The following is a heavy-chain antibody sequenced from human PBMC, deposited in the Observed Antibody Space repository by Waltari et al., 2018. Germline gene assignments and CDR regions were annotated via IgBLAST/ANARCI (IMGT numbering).Heavy chain of an antibody. CDR3: ARRMAAIDY. V-gene: IGHV4-39*07. CDR1: GVSITNSNYY. J-gene: IGHJ4*02. Sequence: QLQLQESGPGLVKPSETLSLTCTVSGVSITNSNYYWGWIRQPPGKGLEWIGNIYYSGNTYYNPSLKSRVTISVDTSKNQFSLKLSSVTAADTAVYYCARRMAAIDYWGQGTLVTVSS. CDR2: IYYSGNT. D-gene: IGHD2-15*01.